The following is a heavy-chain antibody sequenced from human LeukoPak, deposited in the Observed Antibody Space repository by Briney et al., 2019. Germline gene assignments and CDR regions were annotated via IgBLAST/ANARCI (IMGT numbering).Heavy chain of an antibody. V-gene: IGHV3-21*01. CDR3: ARVEGHCNSGSCYNYYFDL. CDR2: ISSSSSYI. D-gene: IGHD2-15*01. J-gene: IGHJ2*01. CDR1: GFTFSSYS. Sequence: PGGSLRLSCADSGFTFSSYSMNWVRQAPGKGLEWVSSISSSSSYIYYADSVKGRFTISRDNAKNSLFLQMNSLRAEDTAVYYCARVEGHCNSGSCYNYYFDLWGRGTLVTVSS.